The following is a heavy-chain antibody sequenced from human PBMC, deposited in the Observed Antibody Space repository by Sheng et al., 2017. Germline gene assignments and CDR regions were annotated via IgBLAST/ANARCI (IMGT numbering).Heavy chain of an antibody. CDR3: ARGPPIPLGYQLLPDYYYYGMDV. CDR1: GFTFSSYG. D-gene: IGHD2-2*01. Sequence: QVQLVESGGGVVQPGRSLRLSCAASGFTFSSYGMHWVRQAPGKGLEWVAVIWYDGSNKYYADSVKGRFTISRDNSKNTLYLQMNSLRAEDTAVYYCARGPPIPLGYQLLPDYYYYGMDVWGQGTTVT. CDR2: IWYDGSNK. J-gene: IGHJ6*02. V-gene: IGHV3-33*01.